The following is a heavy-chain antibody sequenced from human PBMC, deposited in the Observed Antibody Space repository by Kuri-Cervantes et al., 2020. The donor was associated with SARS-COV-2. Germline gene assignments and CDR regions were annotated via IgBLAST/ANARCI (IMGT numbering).Heavy chain of an antibody. J-gene: IGHJ4*02. CDR1: GFSFSSYG. Sequence: GESLKISCAASGFSFSSYGMSWVRQAPGKGLEWVSSISSRSNYIYYADSVKGRFTISRDNAKNSLYLQMNSLKTEDTAVYYCTTLIDYWGQGALVTVSS. CDR2: ISSRSNYI. CDR3: TTLIDY. V-gene: IGHV3-21*04.